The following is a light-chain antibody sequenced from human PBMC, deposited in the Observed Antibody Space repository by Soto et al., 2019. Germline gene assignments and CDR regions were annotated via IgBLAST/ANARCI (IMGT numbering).Light chain of an antibody. J-gene: IGLJ2*01. CDR2: EVS. Sequence: QSALTQPASVSGXPGQSXTIXCTGTSSDVGGYNYVSWYQQHPGKAPKLMIYEVSNRPSGVSNRFSGSKSGNTASLTISGLQAEDEADYYCTSYTSSLTLVFGGGTKVTVL. V-gene: IGLV2-14*01. CDR3: TSYTSSLTLV. CDR1: SSDVGGYNY.